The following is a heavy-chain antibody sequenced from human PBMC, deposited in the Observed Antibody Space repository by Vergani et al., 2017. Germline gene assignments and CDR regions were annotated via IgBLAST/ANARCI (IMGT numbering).Heavy chain of an antibody. CDR3: ARELDPFYDMLTGRTSAPAPVDY. Sequence: QVQLVQSGAEVKKPGSSVKVSCKASGGTFSSYAISWVRQAPGQGLEWMGGIIPIFGTANYAQKFQGRVTITADESTSTAYMELNSLSAEDTAVYYCARELDPFYDMLTGRTSAPAPVDYWGQGTLVTVSS. CDR2: IIPIFGTA. V-gene: IGHV1-69*01. CDR1: GGTFSSYA. J-gene: IGHJ4*02. D-gene: IGHD3-9*01.